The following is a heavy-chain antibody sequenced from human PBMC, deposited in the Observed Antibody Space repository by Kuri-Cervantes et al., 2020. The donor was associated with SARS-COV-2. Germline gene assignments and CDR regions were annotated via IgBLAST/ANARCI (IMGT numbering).Heavy chain of an antibody. CDR3: ARVKYSSSWYGDWFAP. J-gene: IGHJ5*02. Sequence: GSLRLSCAVSGYSISSGYYWGWIRQPPGKGLEWIGSIYHSGSTNYNPSLKSRVTISVDTSKNQFSLKLSSVTAADTAVYYCARVKYSSSWYGDWFAPWGHGNLVPVSS. D-gene: IGHD6-13*01. CDR1: GYSISSGYY. V-gene: IGHV4-38-2*01. CDR2: IYHSGST.